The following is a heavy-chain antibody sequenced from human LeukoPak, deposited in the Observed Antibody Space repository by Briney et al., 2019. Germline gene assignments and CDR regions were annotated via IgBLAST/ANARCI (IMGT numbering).Heavy chain of an antibody. V-gene: IGHV3-48*04. Sequence: GGSLRLSCAASGFTFSSYAMSWVRQAPGKGLEWVSYISSSSNTIYYADSVKGRFTISRDNAKNSLYLQMNSLRAEDTAVYYCARDRSSGYYGTSDYWGQGTLVTVSS. J-gene: IGHJ4*02. D-gene: IGHD3-22*01. CDR1: GFTFSSYA. CDR3: ARDRSSGYYGTSDY. CDR2: ISSSSNTI.